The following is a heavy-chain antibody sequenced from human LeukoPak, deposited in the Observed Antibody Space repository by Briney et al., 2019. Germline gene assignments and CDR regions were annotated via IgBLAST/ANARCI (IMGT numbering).Heavy chain of an antibody. CDR1: GGSISSGSYY. CDR3: ARQTYNFWSGPIDY. CDR2: IYTSGST. V-gene: IGHV4-61*02. D-gene: IGHD3-3*01. Sequence: SETLSLTCTVSGGSISSGSYYWSWIGQPAGKGLEWIGRIYTSGSTNYNPSLKSRVTISVDTSKNQFSLKLSSVTAADTAVYYCARQTYNFWSGPIDYWGQGTLVTVSS. J-gene: IGHJ4*02.